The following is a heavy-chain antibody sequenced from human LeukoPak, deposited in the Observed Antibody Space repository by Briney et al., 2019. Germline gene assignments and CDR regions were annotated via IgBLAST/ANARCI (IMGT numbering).Heavy chain of an antibody. D-gene: IGHD2-2*01. CDR3: ARIGGSRVFGDY. Sequence: SETLSLTCTFSGVSISSDGYYWGWVRQPPGKGLEWIGTIYYGGTYYNPSLKSRVTVSVDTSKNQFSLKLSSVTAADTAVYYCARIGGSRVFGDYWGQGILVTVSS. J-gene: IGHJ4*02. CDR1: GVSISSDGYY. CDR2: IYYGGT. V-gene: IGHV4-39*01.